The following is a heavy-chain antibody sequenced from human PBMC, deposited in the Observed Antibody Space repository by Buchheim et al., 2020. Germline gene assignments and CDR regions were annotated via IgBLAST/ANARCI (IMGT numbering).Heavy chain of an antibody. D-gene: IGHD3-3*01. CDR3: ARGEYDFWSGHRYFDY. V-gene: IGHV3-48*03. J-gene: IGHJ4*02. CDR1: GFTFSSYE. CDR2: ISSSGSTI. Sequence: EVQLVESGGGLVQPGGSLRLSCAASGFTFSSYEMNWVRQAPGKGLEWVSYISSSGSTIYYADSVKGRFTISRDNAKNSLYLQMNSLRAGDTAVYYCARGEYDFWSGHRYFDYWGQGTL.